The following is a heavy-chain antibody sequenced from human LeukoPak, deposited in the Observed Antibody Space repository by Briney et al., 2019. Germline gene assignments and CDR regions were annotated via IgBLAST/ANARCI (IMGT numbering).Heavy chain of an antibody. V-gene: IGHV3-74*01. CDR3: AREGMSGYSSLYYYGMDI. D-gene: IGHD5-18*01. Sequence: GGSLRLSCAASGFTFSSYWMHWVRQAPGKGLVWVSRINSDGSSTSYADSVKGRFTISRDNAKNTLYLQMNSLRAEDTAVYYCAREGMSGYSSLYYYGMDIWGQGTTVTVSS. CDR1: GFTFSSYW. CDR2: INSDGSST. J-gene: IGHJ6*02.